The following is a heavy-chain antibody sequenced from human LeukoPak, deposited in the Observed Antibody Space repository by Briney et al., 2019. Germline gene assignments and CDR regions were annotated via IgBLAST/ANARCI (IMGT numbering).Heavy chain of an antibody. J-gene: IGHJ4*02. V-gene: IGHV1-8*01. CDR1: GYAFSWST. Sequence: ASVKVSCKASGYAFSWSTINCVRRATGQGLEWMGWMNPNSGNTGYAQKFQGRVTMTRSTSINTAYMELSNLTCEDTAVYYCARSTVGVRRRTDYWGQGTLVTVSS. CDR3: ARSTVGVRRRTDY. D-gene: IGHD1-26*01. CDR2: MNPNSGNT.